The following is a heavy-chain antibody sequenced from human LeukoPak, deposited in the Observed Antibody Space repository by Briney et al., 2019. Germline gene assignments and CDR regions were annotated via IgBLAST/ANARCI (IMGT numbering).Heavy chain of an antibody. CDR3: ARHYCSSTSCRNANFDY. D-gene: IGHD2-2*01. Sequence: SETLSLTCTVSGVSISSYYWSWLRQPPGKGLEWIGYIYYSGGTNYNPSLKSRVTISVDTSKNQFSLKLSSVTAADTAVYYCARHYCSSTSCRNANFDYWGQGTLVTVSS. J-gene: IGHJ4*02. V-gene: IGHV4-59*08. CDR1: GVSISSYY. CDR2: IYYSGGT.